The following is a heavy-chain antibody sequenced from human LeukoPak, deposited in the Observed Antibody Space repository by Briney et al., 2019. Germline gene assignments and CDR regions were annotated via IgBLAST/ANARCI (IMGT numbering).Heavy chain of an antibody. CDR2: IWDDGSNK. V-gene: IGHV3-33*06. CDR3: GKDYASRDIAVARRL. J-gene: IGHJ3*01. Sequence: GRSLRLSCVASGFTFNRYGMRWVRQATGKGLEWVAVIWDDGSNKYYADSAKGRFTISRDNSKNTPYLQMNSLTAEATAVYYRGKDYASRDIAVARRLWGQGTRVSVSS. CDR1: GFTFNRYG. D-gene: IGHD6-19*01.